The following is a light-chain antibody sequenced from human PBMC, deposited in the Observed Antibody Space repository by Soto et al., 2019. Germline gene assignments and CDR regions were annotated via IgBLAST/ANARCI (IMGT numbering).Light chain of an antibody. CDR1: SSDVGGYNY. CDR3: SSFAGTNSFV. V-gene: IGLV2-8*01. J-gene: IGLJ1*01. CDR2: EVT. Sequence: QSALTQPASVSGSPGQSITISCTGTSSDVGGYNYVSWYQQHPGKAPKLIIYEVTRRPSGVPDRIFGSKSYTTASLTVSGLQAEDEADYYCSSFAGTNSFVFGTGTKVTVL.